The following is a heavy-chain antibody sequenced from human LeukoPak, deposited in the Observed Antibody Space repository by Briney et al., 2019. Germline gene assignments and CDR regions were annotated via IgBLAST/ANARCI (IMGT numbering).Heavy chain of an antibody. CDR3: ARNHGNSDFDY. CDR1: GFTFSSYG. J-gene: IGHJ4*02. V-gene: IGHV3-21*01. CDR2: ISSSGTYI. D-gene: IGHD4-23*01. Sequence: PGGSLRLSCAASGFTFSSYGMNWVRQAPGKGLEWVSFISSSGTYIYYADSMKGRFTISRDNAKNSLYLQMNSLRAEDTAVYYCARNHGNSDFDYWGRGTGTTVS.